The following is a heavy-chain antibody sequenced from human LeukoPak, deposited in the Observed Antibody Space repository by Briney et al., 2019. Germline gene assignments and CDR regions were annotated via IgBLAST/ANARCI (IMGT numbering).Heavy chain of an antibody. V-gene: IGHV3-21*01. CDR3: ARDHRITMVRGVTGMDV. D-gene: IGHD3-10*01. Sequence: GGSLRLSCAASGFTFSSYSMNWVRQAPGKGLEWVSSISSSSYIYCADSVKGRFTISRDNAKNSLYLQMNSLRAEDTAVYYCARDHRITMVRGVTGMDVWGQGTTVTVSS. J-gene: IGHJ6*02. CDR1: GFTFSSYS. CDR2: ISSSSYI.